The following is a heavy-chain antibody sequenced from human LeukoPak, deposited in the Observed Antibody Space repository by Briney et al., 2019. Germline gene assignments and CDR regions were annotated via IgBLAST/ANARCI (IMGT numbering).Heavy chain of an antibody. D-gene: IGHD3-22*01. CDR2: IIPIFGTA. V-gene: IGHV1-69*05. CDR1: GGTFSSYA. CDR3: ARELGTYYYDSSGYYAHFDY. J-gene: IGHJ4*02. Sequence: GASVKVSCKASGGTFSSYAISWVRQAPGQGLEWMGRIIPIFGTANYAQKFQGRVTITTDESTSTAYMELSSLRSEDTAVYYCARELGTYYYDSSGYYAHFDYWGQGTLVTASS.